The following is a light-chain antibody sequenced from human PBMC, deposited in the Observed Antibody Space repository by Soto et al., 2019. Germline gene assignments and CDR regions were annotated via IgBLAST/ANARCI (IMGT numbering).Light chain of an antibody. CDR1: SSDVGGYNY. V-gene: IGLV2-8*01. J-gene: IGLJ2*01. Sequence: QSALTQPPSASGSPGQSVTISCTGTSSDVGGYNYVSWYQQHPGKAPKLMIYDVSNRPSGVPDRFSGSKSGNTASLTVSGLQAEDEDDYYCSSYAGSNNFVVFGGGTKLTVL. CDR3: SSYAGSNNFVV. CDR2: DVS.